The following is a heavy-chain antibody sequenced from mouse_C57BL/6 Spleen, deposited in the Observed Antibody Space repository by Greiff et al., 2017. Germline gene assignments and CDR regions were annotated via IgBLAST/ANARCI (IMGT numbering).Heavy chain of an antibody. V-gene: IGHV5-4*01. CDR2: ISAGGSYT. CDR3: ARTSDGYDGYVDV. Sequence: EVQRVESGGGLVKPGGSLKLSCAASGFTFSSSAMSWFRQTPDKRLEWVATISAGGSYTSYPDHVKGRFTISRDNAKNNLYLKRWKLKSDDIAMYDRARTSDGYDGYVDVWGTGTTVTVSS. CDR1: GFTFSSSA. D-gene: IGHD2-2*01. J-gene: IGHJ1*03.